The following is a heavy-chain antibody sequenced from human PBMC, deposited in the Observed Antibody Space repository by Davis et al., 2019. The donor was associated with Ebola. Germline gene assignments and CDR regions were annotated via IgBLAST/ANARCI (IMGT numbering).Heavy chain of an antibody. J-gene: IGHJ3*02. CDR2: ISGSGGRT. D-gene: IGHD5-12*01. CDR3: AKGGPWVGGYPFDI. Sequence: GGSLRLSCAASGFSFSTYVISWVRQAPGKGLEWVSGISGSGGRTYYAGSVEGRFTISRDNSKNTVYLQMSSLGAEDTATYYCAKGGPWVGGYPFDIWGQGTKVTVSS. V-gene: IGHV3-23*01. CDR1: GFSFSTYV.